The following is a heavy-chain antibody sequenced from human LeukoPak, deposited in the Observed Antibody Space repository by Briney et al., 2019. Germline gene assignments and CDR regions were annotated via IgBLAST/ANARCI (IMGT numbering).Heavy chain of an antibody. CDR2: INTGNGNT. CDR1: GYTFTHYA. V-gene: IGHV1-3*04. Sequence: AASVLVSRKASGYTFTHYAMHWVRQAPGQSLEWMGWINTGNGNTKYSPKFQGRVTLSRDTSANTAYMEVTSLRSEDTAVYYCATRSESTYGGVFDFWGQGSLVTVSS. D-gene: IGHD5-18*01. J-gene: IGHJ4*02. CDR3: ATRSESTYGGVFDF.